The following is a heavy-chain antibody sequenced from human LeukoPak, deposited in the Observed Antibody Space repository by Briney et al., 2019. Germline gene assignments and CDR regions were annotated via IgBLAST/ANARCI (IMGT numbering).Heavy chain of an antibody. CDR1: GFTVSSNY. CDR3: ARDRLGSGWSYYFDY. D-gene: IGHD6-19*01. Sequence: GGSLRLSCAASGFTVSSNYMSWVRQAPGKGLELVAIICGGDSTSYADSVRGRFTISRDNSKNTLYLQMNSLRAEDTAMYYCARDRLGSGWSYYFDYWGQGTLVTVSS. J-gene: IGHJ4*02. CDR2: ICGGDST. V-gene: IGHV3-53*01.